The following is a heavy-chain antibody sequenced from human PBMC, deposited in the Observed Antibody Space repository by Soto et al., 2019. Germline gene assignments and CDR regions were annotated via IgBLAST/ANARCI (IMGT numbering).Heavy chain of an antibody. J-gene: IGHJ4*02. V-gene: IGHV3-23*01. Sequence: GGSLRLSCAASGFTFSSYAMSWVRQAPGKGLEWVSAISGSGGSTYYADSVKGRFTISRDNSKNTLYLQMNSLRAEDTAVYYCAKDRQSDDDFWSGYYLNYFDYWGQGTLVTVSS. CDR3: AKDRQSDDDFWSGYYLNYFDY. D-gene: IGHD3-3*01. CDR1: GFTFSSYA. CDR2: ISGSGGST.